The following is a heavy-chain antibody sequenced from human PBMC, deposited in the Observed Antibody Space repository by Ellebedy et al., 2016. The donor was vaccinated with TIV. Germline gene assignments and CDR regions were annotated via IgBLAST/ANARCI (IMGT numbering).Heavy chain of an antibody. Sequence: GESLKISXAASGFTFSSYSMNWVRQAPGKGLVWVSRINSDGSSTSYADSVKGRFTISRDNAKNTLYLQMNSLRAEDTAVYYCARDDYIWGSYRTSPITDYWGQGTLVTVSS. CDR1: GFTFSSYS. CDR3: ARDDYIWGSYRTSPITDY. CDR2: INSDGSST. J-gene: IGHJ4*02. V-gene: IGHV3-74*01. D-gene: IGHD3-16*02.